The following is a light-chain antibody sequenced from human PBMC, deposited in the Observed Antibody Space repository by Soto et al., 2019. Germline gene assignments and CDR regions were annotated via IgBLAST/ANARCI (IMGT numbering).Light chain of an antibody. Sequence: DIQLTQSPSFLSASVGDRVTITCRASQGISSSLACYQQKPGRAPKLLIYTASTLQSVFPSKFSGSGSGTEFTLTISSLQPEDFATYYCQQFISYPFTFGPGTKVDIK. J-gene: IGKJ3*01. CDR3: QQFISYPFT. CDR1: QGISSS. CDR2: TAS. V-gene: IGKV1-9*01.